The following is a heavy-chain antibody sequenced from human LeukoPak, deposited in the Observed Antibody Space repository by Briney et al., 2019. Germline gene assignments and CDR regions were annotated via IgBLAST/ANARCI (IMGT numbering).Heavy chain of an antibody. CDR1: GFTFSDYY. J-gene: IGHJ4*02. D-gene: IGHD4-11*01. CDR3: AGTTVTNGAGIFDY. Sequence: NPGGSLRLSCAASGFTFSDYYMSWIRQAPGKGLEWVSYISGSGSVTYYADSVKGRFTISRDNAKNSLSLQMNSLRAEDTAVYYCAGTTVTNGAGIFDYWGQGTLVTVSS. CDR2: ISGSGSVT. V-gene: IGHV3-11*01.